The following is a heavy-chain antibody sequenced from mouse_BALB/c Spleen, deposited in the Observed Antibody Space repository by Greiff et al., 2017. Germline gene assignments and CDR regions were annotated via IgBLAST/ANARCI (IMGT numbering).Heavy chain of an antibody. Sequence: VQLQQSGAELVRPGTSVKVSCKASGYAFTNYLIEWVKQRPGQGLEWIGVINPGSGGTNYNEKFKGKATLTADKSSSPAYMQLISLTSDDSAVYFCAREAYWGQGTLVTVSA. V-gene: IGHV1-54*01. CDR2: INPGSGGT. CDR1: GYAFTNYL. CDR3: AREAY. J-gene: IGHJ3*01.